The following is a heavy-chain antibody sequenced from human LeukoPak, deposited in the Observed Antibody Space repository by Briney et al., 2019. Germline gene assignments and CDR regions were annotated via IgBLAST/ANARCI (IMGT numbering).Heavy chain of an antibody. CDR1: GGSNSSSSYY. CDR2: IYYSGST. V-gene: IGHV4-39*07. Sequence: SETLSLTCTVSGGSNSSSSYYWGWIRQPPGKGLEWIGNIYYSGSTYYNPSLKSRVTISVDTSKNQFSLKLSSVTAADTAVYYCARNLIPEQLVLNFWGQGTLVTVSS. CDR3: ARNLIPEQLVLNF. J-gene: IGHJ4*02. D-gene: IGHD6-13*01.